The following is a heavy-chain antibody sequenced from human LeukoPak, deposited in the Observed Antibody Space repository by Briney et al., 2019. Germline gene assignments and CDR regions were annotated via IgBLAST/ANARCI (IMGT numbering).Heavy chain of an antibody. Sequence: ASVKVSCKASGYTFTSYAMHWVRQAPGQRLEWMGWINAGNGNTKYSQEFQGRVTITRDTSASTAYMELSSLRSEDMAVYYCARVRKFAQTNSSGWSLLYWGQGTLVTVSS. CDR2: INAGNGNT. J-gene: IGHJ4*02. CDR3: ARVRKFAQTNSSGWSLLY. V-gene: IGHV1-3*03. D-gene: IGHD6-19*01. CDR1: GYTFTSYA.